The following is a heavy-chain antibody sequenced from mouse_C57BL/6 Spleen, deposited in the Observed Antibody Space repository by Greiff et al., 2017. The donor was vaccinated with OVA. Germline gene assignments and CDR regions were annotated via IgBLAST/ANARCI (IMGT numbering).Heavy chain of an antibody. V-gene: IGHV1-76*01. CDR2: IYPGSGNT. CDR3: ARDDENYFDY. J-gene: IGHJ2*01. CDR1: GYTFTDYY. Sequence: VQLQQSGAELVRPGASVKLSCKASGYTFTDYYINWVKQRPGQGLEWIARIYPGSGNTYYNEKFKGKATLTAEKSSSTAYMQLSSLTSEDSAVYFCARDDENYFDYWGQGTTLTFSS. D-gene: IGHD2-12*01.